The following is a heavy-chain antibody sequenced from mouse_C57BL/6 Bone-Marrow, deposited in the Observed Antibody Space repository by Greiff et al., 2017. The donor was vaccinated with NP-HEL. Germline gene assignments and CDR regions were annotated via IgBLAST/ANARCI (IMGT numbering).Heavy chain of an antibody. CDR1: GYTFTSYL. V-gene: IGHV1-72*01. J-gene: IGHJ2*01. CDR2: IDPNSGGT. Sequence: QSCKASGYTFTSYLMHWVKQRPGRGLEWIGRIDPNSGGTKYNEKFKSKATLTVDKPSSTAYMQINSLTSDDSAVYYCARYYYGSSSFDYWGQGTTLTVSS. CDR3: ARYYYGSSSFDY. D-gene: IGHD1-1*01.